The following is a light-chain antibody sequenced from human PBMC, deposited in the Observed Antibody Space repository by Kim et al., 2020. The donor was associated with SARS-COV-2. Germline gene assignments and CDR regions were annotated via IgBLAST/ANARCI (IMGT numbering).Light chain of an antibody. CDR2: DAS. Sequence: DIQMTQSPSSLSASVGDRVTITCQASQDISNYLNWYQQKPGKAPKLLIYDASNLETGVPSRISGSGSGTDFTFTISSLQPEDIATYYCQQYDNLLTFGGGTKVDIK. CDR1: QDISNY. J-gene: IGKJ4*01. V-gene: IGKV1-33*01. CDR3: QQYDNLLT.